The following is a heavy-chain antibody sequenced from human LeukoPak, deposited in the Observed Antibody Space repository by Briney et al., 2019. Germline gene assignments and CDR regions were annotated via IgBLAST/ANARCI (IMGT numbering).Heavy chain of an antibody. J-gene: IGHJ4*02. CDR1: GGSISSGDYY. CDR3: ARKPDTAMVEDY. Sequence: SQTLSLTCTVSGGSISSGDYYWSWIRQPPGKGLEWIGYIYYSGSTYYNPSLKSRVTISVDTSKNQFSLKLSSVTAADTAVYYCARKPDTAMVEDYWGQGTLVTVSS. D-gene: IGHD5-18*01. CDR2: IYYSGST. V-gene: IGHV4-30-4*01.